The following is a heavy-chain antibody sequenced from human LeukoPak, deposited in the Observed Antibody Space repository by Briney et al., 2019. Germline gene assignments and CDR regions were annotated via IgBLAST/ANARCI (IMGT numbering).Heavy chain of an antibody. CDR2: ISGSRSLI. CDR3: ARQFRAKYNPLDH. V-gene: IGHV3-48*04. Sequence: GGSLRLSCEASGFTFRDYGMNWVRQAPGEGLEWISFISGSRSLIYYADSVRGRFTISRDNAKNSLFLQMTSLTTEDTGVFYCARQFRAKYNPLDHWGQGTLVTVSS. J-gene: IGHJ4*02. D-gene: IGHD1-1*01. CDR1: GFTFRDYG.